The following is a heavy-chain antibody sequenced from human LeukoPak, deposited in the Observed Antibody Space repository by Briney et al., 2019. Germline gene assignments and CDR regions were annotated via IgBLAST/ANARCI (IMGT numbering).Heavy chain of an antibody. D-gene: IGHD6-13*01. Sequence: SETLSLTCAVYGGSFSGYYWSWNRQPPGKGLEWIGEINHSGSTNYNPSLKSRVTISVDTSKNQFSLKLSSVTAADTAVYYCARGLSVAAAGGAWFDPWGQGTLVTVSS. CDR3: ARGLSVAAAGGAWFDP. CDR1: GGSFSGYY. V-gene: IGHV4-34*01. CDR2: INHSGST. J-gene: IGHJ5*02.